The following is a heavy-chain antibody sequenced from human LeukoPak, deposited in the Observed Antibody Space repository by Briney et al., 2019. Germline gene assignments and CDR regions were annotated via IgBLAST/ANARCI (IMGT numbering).Heavy chain of an antibody. J-gene: IGHJ2*01. CDR1: GDSMTSNNW. V-gene: IGHV4-4*02. CDR2: IYHTGRT. D-gene: IGHD5-24*01. Sequence: SETLSLTCAVSGDSMTSNNWWSWVRQPPGKGLEWIGDIYHTGRTNYNPSLKSRVTISVDTSKNQFSLTLTSVTAADTAVYYCVRGQFFFAFWGRGTPVTVSS. CDR3: VRGQFFFAF.